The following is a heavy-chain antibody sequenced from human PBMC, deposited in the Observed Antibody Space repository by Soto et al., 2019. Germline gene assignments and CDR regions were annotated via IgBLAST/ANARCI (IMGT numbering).Heavy chain of an antibody. CDR1: GDSMTGAN. CDR2: IDYSGST. V-gene: IGHV4-59*01. Sequence: SETLSLTCSVSGDSMTGANWGWFRQSPEKGLEWIGYIDYSGSTNYNPSLRSRITITIDTSSNQFSLYVASVTAADAAVYYCTRARGGDHFESWGHGTRATVPS. J-gene: IGHJ4*01. D-gene: IGHD2-21*01. CDR3: TRARGGDHFES.